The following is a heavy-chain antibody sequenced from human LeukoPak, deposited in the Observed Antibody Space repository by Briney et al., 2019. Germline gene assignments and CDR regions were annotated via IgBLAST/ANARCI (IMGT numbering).Heavy chain of an antibody. CDR3: ARVSLADYTFDY. V-gene: IGHV1-18*04. J-gene: IGHJ4*02. D-gene: IGHD4-11*01. Sequence: GASVKVSCKASGYTFTGYYMHWVRQAPGQGLEWMGWISAYNGNTNYAQKLQGRVTMTTDTSTSTAYMELRSLRSGDTAVYYCARVSLADYTFDYWGQGTLVTVSS. CDR1: GYTFTGYY. CDR2: ISAYNGNT.